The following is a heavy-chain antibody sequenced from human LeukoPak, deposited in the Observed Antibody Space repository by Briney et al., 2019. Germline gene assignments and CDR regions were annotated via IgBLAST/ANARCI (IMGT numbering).Heavy chain of an antibody. CDR2: INSDGSST. Sequence: GRSLRLSCAASGFTFSSYWMHWVRQAPGEGLVWVSRINSDGSSTSYADSVKGRFTISRDNATNTLYLQMNRLRAEDTAVYDSARDLKWFGEIDDYWGQGTPVTVSS. CDR1: GFTFSSYW. D-gene: IGHD3-10*01. V-gene: IGHV3-74*01. CDR3: ARDLKWFGEIDDY. J-gene: IGHJ4*02.